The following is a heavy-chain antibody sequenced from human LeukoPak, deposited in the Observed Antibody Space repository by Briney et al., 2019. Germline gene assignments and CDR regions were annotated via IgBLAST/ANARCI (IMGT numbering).Heavy chain of an antibody. J-gene: IGHJ4*02. Sequence: GGSLRLSCAASGFTFDDYAMSWVRQAPGKGLEWVANIKQDGGEKYYVDSVKGRFTISRDNAQNSLYLQMNSLRAEDTAMYYCAKTYYYSSGNFWGQGTLVTVSS. V-gene: IGHV3-7*01. D-gene: IGHD3-10*01. CDR2: IKQDGGEK. CDR3: AKTYYYSSGNF. CDR1: GFTFDDYA.